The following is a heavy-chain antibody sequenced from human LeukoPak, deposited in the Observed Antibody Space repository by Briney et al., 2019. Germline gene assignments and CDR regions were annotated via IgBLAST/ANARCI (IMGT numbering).Heavy chain of an antibody. Sequence: ASVKVSCKASGYTFTSYGISWVRQAPGQGLEWMGWISAYNGNTNYAQKLQGRVTITTDTSTSTAYMELRSLRSDDAAVYYCARELRRGVKYYYGMDVWGQGTTVTVSS. V-gene: IGHV1-18*01. CDR2: ISAYNGNT. D-gene: IGHD3-10*01. J-gene: IGHJ6*02. CDR3: ARELRRGVKYYYGMDV. CDR1: GYTFTSYG.